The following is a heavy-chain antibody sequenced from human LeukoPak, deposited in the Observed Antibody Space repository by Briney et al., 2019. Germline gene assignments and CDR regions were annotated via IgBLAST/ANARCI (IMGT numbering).Heavy chain of an antibody. J-gene: IGHJ6*02. CDR1: GFTFSSYW. D-gene: IGHD3-9*01. Sequence: GGSLRLSCAASGFTFSSYWMSWVRQAPGKGLEWVANIKQDGSEKYYVDSVKGRFTISRDNAKNSLYLQMNSLRAEDTAVYYCARDRHFDWLFDYYYGMDVWGQGTTVTVPS. V-gene: IGHV3-7*01. CDR3: ARDRHFDWLFDYYYGMDV. CDR2: IKQDGSEK.